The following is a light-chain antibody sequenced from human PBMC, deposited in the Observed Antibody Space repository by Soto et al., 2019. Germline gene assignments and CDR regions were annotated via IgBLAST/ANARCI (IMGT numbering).Light chain of an antibody. V-gene: IGKV3D-20*02. CDR1: PSVSSSF. J-gene: IGKJ5*01. Sequence: EIVLTQSPGTLSLSPGERATLSCRASPSVSSSFLAWYQQTPGQAPRLLIYDVSNRATGIPARFSGSGSGTDFTLTISSLEPEDFAIYYCQQRNYWQVTFGQGTRLEI. CDR2: DVS. CDR3: QQRNYWQVT.